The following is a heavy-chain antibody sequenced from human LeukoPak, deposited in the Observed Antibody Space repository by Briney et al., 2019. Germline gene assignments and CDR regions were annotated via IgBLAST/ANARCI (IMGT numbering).Heavy chain of an antibody. CDR1: GYTFTSYD. D-gene: IGHD3-10*01. CDR2: MNPNSGNT. J-gene: IGHJ4*02. Sequence: GASVKASCKASGYTFTSYDINWVRQATGQGLEWMGWMNPNSGNTGYAQNFQGRVTMTRNTSISTAYMELSSLRSEDTAVYYCARPRAGSYPYWGQGTLVTVSS. V-gene: IGHV1-8*01. CDR3: ARPRAGSYPY.